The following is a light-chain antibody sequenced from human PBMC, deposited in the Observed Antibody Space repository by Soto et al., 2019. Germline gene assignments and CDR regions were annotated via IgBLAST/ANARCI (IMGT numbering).Light chain of an antibody. Sequence: EIVMTQSPATLSVSPGERATLSCRASQSVSSNIAWYQQKPGQAPRLLIYGASTKATGIPARFSGSGYGTEFTLTISRLQSQDFAVYYCQQYNNWPPLTFGGGTKVELK. CDR1: QSVSSN. V-gene: IGKV3-15*01. CDR2: GAS. CDR3: QQYNNWPPLT. J-gene: IGKJ4*01.